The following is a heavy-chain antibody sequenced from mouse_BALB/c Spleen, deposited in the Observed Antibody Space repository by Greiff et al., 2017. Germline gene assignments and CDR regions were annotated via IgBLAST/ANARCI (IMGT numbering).Heavy chain of an antibody. J-gene: IGHJ3*01. Sequence: EVQLQQSGAELVRPGALVKLSCKASGFNIKDYYMPWVKQRPEQGLEWIGWIDPENGNTIYDPKFQGKASITADTSSNTAYLQLSSLTSEDTAVYYCARDYYGRGPWFAYWGQGTLVTVSA. V-gene: IGHV14-1*02. CDR3: ARDYYGRGPWFAY. D-gene: IGHD1-1*01. CDR2: IDPENGNT. CDR1: GFNIKDYY.